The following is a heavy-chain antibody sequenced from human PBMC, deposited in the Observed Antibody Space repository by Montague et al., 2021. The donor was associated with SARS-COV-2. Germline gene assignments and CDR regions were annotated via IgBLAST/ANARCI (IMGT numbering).Heavy chain of an antibody. CDR1: GGSVSSGSYY. V-gene: IGHV4-61*01. D-gene: IGHD3-3*01. Sequence: ETLSLTCIVSGGSVSSGSYYWSWIRQPPGKGLEWIGYIYYSGSTNYNPSLKSRVTISVDTSKNQFSLKLSSVTAADTAVYYCARDPWRVTIFGVVTRYGMDVWGQGTTVTVSS. CDR2: IYYSGST. J-gene: IGHJ6*02. CDR3: ARDPWRVTIFGVVTRYGMDV.